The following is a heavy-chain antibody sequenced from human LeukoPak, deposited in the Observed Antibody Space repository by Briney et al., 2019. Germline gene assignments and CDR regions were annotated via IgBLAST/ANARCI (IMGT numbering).Heavy chain of an antibody. J-gene: IGHJ4*02. CDR2: ISRGSSDI. CDR3: ARDHLYNFDY. D-gene: IGHD1-1*01. CDR1: EFTFSSFA. Sequence: GGSLRLSCAASEFTFSSFAMSWVRQAPGKGLEWVSYISRGSSDIYYADSVKGRFTISRDNAKNSLYLQMNSLRDEDTAVYYCARDHLYNFDYWGQGTLVTVSS. V-gene: IGHV3-48*02.